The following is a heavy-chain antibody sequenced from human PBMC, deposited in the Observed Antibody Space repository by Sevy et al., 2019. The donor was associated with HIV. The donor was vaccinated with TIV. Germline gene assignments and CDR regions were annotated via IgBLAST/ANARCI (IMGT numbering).Heavy chain of an antibody. CDR3: ARDAGSGWQKYFQQ. D-gene: IGHD6-19*01. J-gene: IGHJ1*01. V-gene: IGHV3-21*06. CDR2: ISDTSGYM. Sequence: GGSLRLSCAASGVSLNTYSMNWVRQAPGKGLEWVSSISDTSGYMFYADSVKGRFTISRDNARNSLYLQMNSLRAEDTAVYYCARDAGSGWQKYFQQWGQGTLVTVSS. CDR1: GVSLNTYS.